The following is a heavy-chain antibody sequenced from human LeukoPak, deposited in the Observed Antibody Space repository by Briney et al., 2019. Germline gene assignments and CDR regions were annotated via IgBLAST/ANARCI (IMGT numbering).Heavy chain of an antibody. CDR2: INHSGST. CDR1: GGSFSGYY. V-gene: IGHV4-34*01. Sequence: SSETLSLTCAVYGGSFSGYYWSWIRQPPGKGLEWIGEINHSGSTNYNPSLKSRVTISGDTSKNQFSLKLSSVTAADTAVYYCARGYGSGSIQGVDVWGQGTTVTVSS. CDR3: ARGYGSGSIQGVDV. J-gene: IGHJ6*02. D-gene: IGHD3-10*01.